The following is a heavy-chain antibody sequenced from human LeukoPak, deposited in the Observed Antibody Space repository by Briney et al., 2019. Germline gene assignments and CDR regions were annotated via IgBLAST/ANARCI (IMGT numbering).Heavy chain of an antibody. J-gene: IGHJ4*02. D-gene: IGHD4-17*01. CDR1: GFTFSSYG. CDR2: ISYDGSNK. V-gene: IGHV3-30*18. CDR3: AKDGLRRAFDY. Sequence: SGGSLRLSCAASGFTFSSYGMHWVRQAPGKGLEWVAVISYDGSNKYYADSVKGRFTISRDNSKNTLYLQMNSLRAEDTAVYYCAKDGLRRAFDYWGQGTLVTVSS.